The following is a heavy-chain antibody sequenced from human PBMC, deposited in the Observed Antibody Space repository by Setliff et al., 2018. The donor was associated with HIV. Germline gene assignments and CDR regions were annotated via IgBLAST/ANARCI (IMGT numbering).Heavy chain of an antibody. CDR2: IDATGST. Sequence: ASVKVSCKASRYTFSSYYLHWMRQAPGQGLEWMAMIDATGSTFYAQTFQGRITMTRDTSTSAIYMELNGLTSEDTAVYYCARELPGVCYFDDWGQGTLVTVSS. V-gene: IGHV1-46*01. D-gene: IGHD2-21*02. J-gene: IGHJ4*02. CDR1: RYTFSSYY. CDR3: ARELPGVCYFDD.